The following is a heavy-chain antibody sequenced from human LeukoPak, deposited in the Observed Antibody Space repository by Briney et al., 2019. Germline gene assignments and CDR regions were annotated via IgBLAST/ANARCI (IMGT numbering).Heavy chain of an antibody. J-gene: IGHJ4*02. D-gene: IGHD3-22*01. Sequence: SETLSLTCAVYGGSFSGYYWSWIRQPPGKGLEWIGEINHSGSTNYNPSLKSRVNISVDTSKNQFSLKLSSVTAADTAVYYCCRVACDSGFCNVDYWGQGTLVPVTS. CDR2: INHSGST. V-gene: IGHV4-34*01. CDR3: CRVACDSGFCNVDY. CDR1: GGSFSGYY.